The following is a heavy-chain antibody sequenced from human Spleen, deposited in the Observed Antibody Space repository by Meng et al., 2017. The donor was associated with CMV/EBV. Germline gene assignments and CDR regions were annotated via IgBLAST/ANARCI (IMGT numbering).Heavy chain of an antibody. V-gene: IGHV3-66*02. D-gene: IGHD2-2*01. CDR3: ARGLGGGSSWFDL. CDR2: IYSDGTT. Sequence: GESLKISCVASGFTVNTNYMSWVRQAPGRGLEWVSVIYSDGTTYYADSVKGRFTISRDNSKNTLYLQVNTLRLEDTAVYYCARGLGGGSSWFDLWGQGALVTVSS. CDR1: GFTVNTNY. J-gene: IGHJ5*02.